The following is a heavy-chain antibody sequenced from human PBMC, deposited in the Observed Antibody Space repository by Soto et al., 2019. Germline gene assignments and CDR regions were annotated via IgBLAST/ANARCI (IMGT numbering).Heavy chain of an antibody. Sequence: QVQLQQWGAGLLKPSETLSLTCAVYGGSLSGYYWSWIRQPPGKGLEGIGEISHSGSTNYNPTLKSRVTTSIDMAKNQFSRKVSSATAADTAVYYCARGERPHVSFRKNWVDPWGQGTRVTVSS. CDR2: ISHSGST. CDR1: GGSLSGYY. CDR3: ARGERPHVSFRKNWVDP. V-gene: IGHV4-34*01. J-gene: IGHJ5*02.